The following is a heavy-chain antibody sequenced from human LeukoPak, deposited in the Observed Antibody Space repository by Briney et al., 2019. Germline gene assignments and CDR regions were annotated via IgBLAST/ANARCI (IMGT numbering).Heavy chain of an antibody. CDR3: ATGGGGSCYDGVWCFDY. CDR1: GYTLTELS. Sequence: ASVKVSCKVSGYTLTELSMHWVRPAPGKGLEWMGGFDPEDGETIYAQKFQGRVTMTEDTSTDTAYMELSSLRSEDTAVYYCATGGGGSCYDGVWCFDYWGQGTLVTVSS. J-gene: IGHJ4*02. CDR2: FDPEDGET. D-gene: IGHD2-15*01. V-gene: IGHV1-24*01.